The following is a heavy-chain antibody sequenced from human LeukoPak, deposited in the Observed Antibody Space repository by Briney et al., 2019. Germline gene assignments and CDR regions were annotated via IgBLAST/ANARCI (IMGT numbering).Heavy chain of an antibody. Sequence: PSETLSLTCTVSGGSISGYYWSWIRQPPGKGLEWIGEINHSGSTNYNPSLKSRVTISVDTSKNQFSLKLSSVTAADTAVYYCARDYWNGRSDAFDIWGQGTMDTVSS. D-gene: IGHD1-1*01. J-gene: IGHJ3*02. CDR2: INHSGST. CDR3: ARDYWNGRSDAFDI. V-gene: IGHV4-34*01. CDR1: GGSISGYY.